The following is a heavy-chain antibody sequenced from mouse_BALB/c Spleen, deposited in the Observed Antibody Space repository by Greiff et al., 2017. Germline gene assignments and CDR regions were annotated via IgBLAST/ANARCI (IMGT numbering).Heavy chain of an antibody. CDR1: GYTFTSYW. CDR2: IFPGTGTT. J-gene: IGHJ2*01. CDR3: ARSDYGSSDFDD. D-gene: IGHD1-1*01. V-gene: IGHV1S132*01. Sequence: QVQLQQSGAELVKPGASVKLSCKTSGYTFTSYWIQWVKQRPGQGLGWIGEIFPGTGTTYYNEKFKGKATLTIDTSSSTAYMQLSSLTSEDSAVYFCARSDYGSSDFDDWGQGTTLTVSS.